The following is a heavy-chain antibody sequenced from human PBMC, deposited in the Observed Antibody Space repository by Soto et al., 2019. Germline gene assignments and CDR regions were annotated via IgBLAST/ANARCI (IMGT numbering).Heavy chain of an antibody. J-gene: IGHJ4*02. CDR2: IDWDDDK. D-gene: IGHD3-22*01. V-gene: IGHV2-70*01. CDR3: ARSYYDSSGYRVDY. CDR1: GFSLNTFGMC. Sequence: VSGPTLVNPTQTLTLTCTFSGFSLNTFGMCVTWIRQPPGKALEWLALIDWDDDKFYSTSLKTRLTISKDTSKNQVVLIMTNVDPVDTATYYCARSYYDSSGYRVDYWGRGTLVTVSS.